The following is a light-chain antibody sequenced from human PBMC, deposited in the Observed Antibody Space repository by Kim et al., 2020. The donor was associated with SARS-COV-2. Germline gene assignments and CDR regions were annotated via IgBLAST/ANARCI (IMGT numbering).Light chain of an antibody. CDR2: GNS. CDR3: QSYDSSMSEV. J-gene: IGLJ1*01. CDR1: SSNIGAGYV. Sequence: QSVLTQPPSVSGAPGQRVTISCTGSSSNIGAGYVVHWYQQLPGTAPKLLIYGNSNRPSGVPDRFSGSKSGTSASLAITGLQAEDEADYYCQSYDSSMSEVFGTGTKVTVL. V-gene: IGLV1-40*01.